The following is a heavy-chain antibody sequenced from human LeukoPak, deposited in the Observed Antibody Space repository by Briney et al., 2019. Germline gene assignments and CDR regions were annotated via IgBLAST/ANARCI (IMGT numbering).Heavy chain of an antibody. Sequence: GGTLRLSCAASGFTFSNHGMDWVRQAPGKGLEWVSGISPSGDITYYADSVKGRFTISRDNSKNSLYLQMNSLRAEDTAVYYCARAYARDAFDIWGQGTMVTVSS. V-gene: IGHV3-23*01. CDR3: ARAYARDAFDI. J-gene: IGHJ3*02. D-gene: IGHD4-17*01. CDR2: ISPSGDIT. CDR1: GFTFSNHG.